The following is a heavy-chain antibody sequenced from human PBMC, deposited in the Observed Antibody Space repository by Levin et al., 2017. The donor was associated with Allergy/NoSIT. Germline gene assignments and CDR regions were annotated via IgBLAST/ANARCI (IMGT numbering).Heavy chain of an antibody. CDR2: IYWDDDK. D-gene: IGHD6-13*01. CDR1: GFSLTTSGVG. J-gene: IGHJ4*02. Sequence: ESGPTLVKPTQTLTLTCTFSGFSLTTSGVGVAWIRLPPGKALEWLAAIYWDDDKRYSPSLRSRLTITKDTFKNQVVLTMTNMDPVDAGTYYCAHISPPWSSWNSAYYFDYWGQGTLVTVSS. V-gene: IGHV2-5*02. CDR3: AHISPPWSSWNSAYYFDY.